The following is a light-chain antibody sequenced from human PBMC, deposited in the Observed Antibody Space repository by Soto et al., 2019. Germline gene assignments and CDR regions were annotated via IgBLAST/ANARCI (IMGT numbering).Light chain of an antibody. Sequence: QSALTQPASVSGSPGQSITISCTGTSSDVGGYNYVSWYQQHPDKAPKLMIYEVKYRPSGVSNRFSGSKSGNTTSLTISGLQAEDEADYDCSSYTSSSTWVFGGGTKLTVL. V-gene: IGLV2-14*01. CDR1: SSDVGGYNY. CDR3: SSYTSSSTWV. J-gene: IGLJ3*02. CDR2: EVK.